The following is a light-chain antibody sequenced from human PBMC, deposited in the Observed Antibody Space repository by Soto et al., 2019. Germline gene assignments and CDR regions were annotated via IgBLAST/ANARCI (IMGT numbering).Light chain of an antibody. CDR3: QQYDTSPRT. CDR2: GAS. J-gene: IGKJ1*01. Sequence: EVMLTQSPGTLSLSPGERATLSCRASQSVSSNYLAWYQQKSGQAPRLLIYGASNRATGIPDRFSGSGSGTDFTRSIRRLESEDFAVYYCQQYDTSPRTFGQGTKVEFK. V-gene: IGKV3-20*01. CDR1: QSVSSNY.